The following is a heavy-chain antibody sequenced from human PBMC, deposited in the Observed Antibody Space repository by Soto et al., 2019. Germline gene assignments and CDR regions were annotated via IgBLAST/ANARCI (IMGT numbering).Heavy chain of an antibody. CDR1: GFSFSNYA. D-gene: IGHD1-1*01. V-gene: IGHV3-33*01. CDR3: ATGTPKTADFDY. Sequence: QVQLVESWGGVVQPGRSLRLSCAASGFSFSNYAMHWVHQAPGKGLEWVAVIWFDGSNAFYADSVNVRFTISRDNYRNTLSLQMHSLRVEDKAMYYSATGTPKTADFDYWGQGTLVSVAS. J-gene: IGHJ4*02. CDR2: IWFDGSNA.